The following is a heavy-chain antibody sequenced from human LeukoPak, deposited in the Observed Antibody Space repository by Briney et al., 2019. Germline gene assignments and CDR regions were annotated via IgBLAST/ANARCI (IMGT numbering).Heavy chain of an antibody. CDR3: AQRYTQTTPSNYIYFYMDV. CDR2: MSANGDTT. CDR1: GFTFYNYA. Sequence: GGSLRLSCAASGFTFYNYAMTWVRQAPGRGLEWVAAMSANGDTTYYADSVRGRSTISRDNFKNTLYLEMNSLRAEDTAVYYCAQRYTQTTPSNYIYFYMDVWGKGTTVTVS. V-gene: IGHV3-23*01. J-gene: IGHJ6*03. D-gene: IGHD1-1*01.